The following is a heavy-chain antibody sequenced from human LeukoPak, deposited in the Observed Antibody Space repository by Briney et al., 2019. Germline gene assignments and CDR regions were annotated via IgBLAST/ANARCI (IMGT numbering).Heavy chain of an antibody. D-gene: IGHD6-13*01. CDR3: AKDSRIAAAVDY. J-gene: IGHJ4*02. CDR2: ISGSGGST. CDR1: GFTFSSYG. V-gene: IGHV3-23*01. Sequence: GGTLRLSCAASGFTFSSYGMSWVRQAPGKGLEWVSAISGSGGSTYYADSVKGRFTISRDNSKNTLYLQMNSLRAEDTAVYYCAKDSRIAAAVDYWGQGTLVTVSS.